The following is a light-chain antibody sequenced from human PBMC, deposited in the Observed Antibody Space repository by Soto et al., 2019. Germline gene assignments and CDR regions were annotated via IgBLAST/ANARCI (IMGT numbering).Light chain of an antibody. CDR1: QNFGSSY. Sequence: EVVLTRSPDTVSLPPAESATLSCRASQNFGSSYLAWYQQKPGQAPRLLIYDASNRATGIPARFSGSGSGTDFTLTISRLEPEDFAVYYCQQYGRSPWTFGQGTKVDIK. CDR2: DAS. V-gene: IGKV3-20*01. J-gene: IGKJ1*01. CDR3: QQYGRSPWT.